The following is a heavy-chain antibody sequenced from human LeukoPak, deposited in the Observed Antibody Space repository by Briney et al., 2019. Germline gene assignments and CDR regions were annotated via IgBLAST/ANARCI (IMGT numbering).Heavy chain of an antibody. CDR1: GGSISSSTYY. V-gene: IGHV4-39*01. CDR3: ARYRGCSGGSCYRWFDP. D-gene: IGHD2-15*01. CDR2: IYYSGST. Sequence: PSETLSLTCTVSGGSISSSTYYWAWIRQPPGKGLEWIGTIYYSGSTYYNPSLKSRVTISVDTSKNQFSLKLASLTVADTAVYYCARYRGCSGGSCYRWFDPWGQGTLVTVSS. J-gene: IGHJ5*02.